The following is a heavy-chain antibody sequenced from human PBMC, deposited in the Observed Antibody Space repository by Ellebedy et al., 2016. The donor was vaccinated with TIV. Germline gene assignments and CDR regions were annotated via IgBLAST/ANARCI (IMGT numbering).Heavy chain of an antibody. D-gene: IGHD6-19*01. V-gene: IGHV3-7*01. J-gene: IGHJ6*02. CDR1: ESSFRIYW. CDR2: IRQDGSEK. CDR3: ARDAPAGGWYGNKGMDV. Sequence: GESLKISXAASESSFRIYWMSWVRQAPGKGLEWVANIRQDGSEKYYVDSVKGRFTISRDNDKNSLYLQMNSLRAEDTAVYYCARDAPAGGWYGNKGMDVWGQGTTVAVSS.